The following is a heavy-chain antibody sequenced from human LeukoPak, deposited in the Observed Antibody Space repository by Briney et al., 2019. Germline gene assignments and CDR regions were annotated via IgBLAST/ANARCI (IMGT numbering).Heavy chain of an antibody. V-gene: IGHV3-30*18. Sequence: GGSLRLSCAASGFTFSFYGLHWVRQAPGKGLEWVAVISYGGSNKYYADSVKGRFTISRDNSKNTLYLQMNSLRAEDTAVYYCAKDPMYSSSWPYYYYYGMDVWGQGTTVTVSS. D-gene: IGHD6-13*01. CDR2: ISYGGSNK. J-gene: IGHJ6*02. CDR3: AKDPMYSSSWPYYYYYGMDV. CDR1: GFTFSFYG.